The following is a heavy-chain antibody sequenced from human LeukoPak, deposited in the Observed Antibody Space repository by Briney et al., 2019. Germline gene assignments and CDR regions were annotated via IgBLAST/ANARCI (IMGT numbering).Heavy chain of an antibody. CDR2: IYYSGST. D-gene: IGHD3-3*01. CDR1: GGSISSYY. J-gene: IGHJ3*02. CDR3: ARVSLXWXXKAFDX. Sequence: PSETLSLTCTVSGGSISSYYWSWIRQPPGKGPEWIGYIYYSGSTNYNPSLKSRVTISVDTSKNQFSLKLSSVTAADTAVYYCARVSLXWXXKAFDXXGQGTMVT. V-gene: IGHV4-59*01.